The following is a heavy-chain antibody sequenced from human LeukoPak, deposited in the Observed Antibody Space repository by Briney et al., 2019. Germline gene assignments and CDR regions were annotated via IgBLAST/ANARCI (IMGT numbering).Heavy chain of an antibody. Sequence: SETLSLTCTVSGGSISSYYWSWIRQPPGKGLEWIGYIYYSGSTNYNPSLKSRVTISVDTSKNQSSLKLSSVTAADTAVYYCARDHGGSRYYYGMDVWGQGTTVTVSS. J-gene: IGHJ6*02. CDR2: IYYSGST. V-gene: IGHV4-59*01. CDR3: ARDHGGSRYYYGMDV. D-gene: IGHD2/OR15-2a*01. CDR1: GGSISSYY.